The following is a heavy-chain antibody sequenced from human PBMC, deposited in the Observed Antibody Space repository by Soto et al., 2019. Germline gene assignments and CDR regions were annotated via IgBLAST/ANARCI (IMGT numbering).Heavy chain of an antibody. D-gene: IGHD3-22*01. J-gene: IGHJ5*02. V-gene: IGHV4-31*03. Sequence: QVQLQESGPGLVKPSQTLSLTCTVSGCSISSVGYYWSWIRQHPGKGLEWIGYIDYSGSTYYNPSLRSRVTLSGDTSKSQFSLKLSSVTAADTAVYYCARDPRYDSSGYYDTWGQGTLVTVSS. CDR1: GCSISSVGYY. CDR2: IDYSGST. CDR3: ARDPRYDSSGYYDT.